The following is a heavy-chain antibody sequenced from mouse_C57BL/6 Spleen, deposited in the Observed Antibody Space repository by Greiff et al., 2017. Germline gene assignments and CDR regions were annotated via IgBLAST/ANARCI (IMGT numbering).Heavy chain of an antibody. CDR2: IDPEDGDT. CDR3: TFYGSSFSWFAY. Sequence: VQLQQSGAELVRPGASVKLSCTASGFNIKDYYMHWVKQRPEQGLEWIGRIDPEDGDTEYAPKFPGKATMTADTSSNTAYLQLSSLTSEDTAVYYCTFYGSSFSWFAYWGQGTLVTVSA. J-gene: IGHJ3*01. CDR1: GFNIKDYY. V-gene: IGHV14-1*01. D-gene: IGHD1-1*01.